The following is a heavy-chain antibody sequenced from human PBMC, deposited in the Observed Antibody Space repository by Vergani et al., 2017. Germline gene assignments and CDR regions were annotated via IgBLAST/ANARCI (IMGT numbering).Heavy chain of an antibody. J-gene: IGHJ6*02. D-gene: IGHD3-10*01. CDR2: TYYSGST. V-gene: IGHV4-30-4*01. CDR3: AREYGSGSYYYYYGMDV. CDR1: GGSISSGDYY. Sequence: QVQLQESGPGLVKPSQTLSLTCTVSGGSISSGDYYWSWIRQPPGKGLEWIGYTYYSGSTYYNPSLKSRVTISVDTSKNQFSLKLSSVTAADTAVYYCAREYGSGSYYYYYGMDVWGQGTTVTVSS.